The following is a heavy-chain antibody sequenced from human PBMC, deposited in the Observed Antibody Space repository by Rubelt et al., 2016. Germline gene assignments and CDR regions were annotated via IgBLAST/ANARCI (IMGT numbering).Heavy chain of an antibody. V-gene: IGHV1-3*01. Sequence: EVKKPGASVKVSCKASGYTFTSYAMHWVRQAPGQRLEWMGWINAGNGNTKYSQKFQGRVTITRDTSASTAYMELSSLRSEDTAVYYCAREGTGPGRGLESSPLDPWGQGTLVTVSS. CDR3: AREGTGPGRGLESSPLDP. CDR2: INAGNGNT. J-gene: IGHJ5*02. CDR1: GYTFTSYA. D-gene: IGHD1-14*01.